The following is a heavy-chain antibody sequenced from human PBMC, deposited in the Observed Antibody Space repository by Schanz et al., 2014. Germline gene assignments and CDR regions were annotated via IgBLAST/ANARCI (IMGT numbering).Heavy chain of an antibody. CDR1: GFTISSYS. D-gene: IGHD6-13*01. J-gene: IGHJ6*02. V-gene: IGHV3-21*01. CDR2: ISSSSSYI. Sequence: EVHLVESGGGLVKRGGSLRLSCAASGFTISSYSMNWVRQAPGKGLEWVSSISSSSSYIYYADSVKGRFTISRDNAKNSLYLQMNSLRAEDTAVYYCAREEGWGIAAAGPKHYYYGMDVWGQGTTXIVSS. CDR3: AREEGWGIAAAGPKHYYYGMDV.